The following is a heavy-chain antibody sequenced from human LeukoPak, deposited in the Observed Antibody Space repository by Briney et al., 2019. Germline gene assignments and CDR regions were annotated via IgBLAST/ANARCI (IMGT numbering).Heavy chain of an antibody. CDR2: ISGDGGST. D-gene: IGHD3-22*01. CDR3: AKDMRARDSSGYYPSDY. J-gene: IGHJ4*02. Sequence: PGGSLRLSCAASGFTFDDYAMHWVRQAPGKGLEWVSLISGDGGSTYYADSVKGRFTISRDNSKNSLYLQMNSLRTEDTALYYCAKDMRARDSSGYYPSDYWGQGTLVTVSP. CDR1: GFTFDDYA. V-gene: IGHV3-43*02.